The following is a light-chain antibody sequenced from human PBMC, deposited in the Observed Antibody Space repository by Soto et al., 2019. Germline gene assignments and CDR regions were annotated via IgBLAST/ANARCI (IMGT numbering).Light chain of an antibody. CDR1: SSNIGAGSD. CDR2: GDS. CDR3: QSYDSSLSGSYA. V-gene: IGLV1-40*01. J-gene: IGLJ1*01. Sequence: QSALTQPPSVSGSPGQRVTISCTGSSSNIGAGSDVHWYQQLPGAAPKLLIYGDSNRPSGVPDRFSGSKSGTSASLAITRLQAEDEADYYCQSYDSSLSGSYAFGTGTKVTVL.